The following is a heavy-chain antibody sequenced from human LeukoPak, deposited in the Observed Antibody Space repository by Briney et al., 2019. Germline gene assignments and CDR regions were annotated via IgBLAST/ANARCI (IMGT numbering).Heavy chain of an antibody. J-gene: IGHJ4*02. CDR1: GGSITNFY. Sequence: SETLSLTCTVSGGSITNFYWSWLRQSPGKGLEWIGYIYHNGGALYNPSLKSRVTISVDTSKNEFSLKLKSVTAADTAVYYCARVFWSGSKHLDYWGQGTVVTVSS. D-gene: IGHD3-3*01. CDR2: IYHNGGA. CDR3: ARVFWSGSKHLDY. V-gene: IGHV4-59*08.